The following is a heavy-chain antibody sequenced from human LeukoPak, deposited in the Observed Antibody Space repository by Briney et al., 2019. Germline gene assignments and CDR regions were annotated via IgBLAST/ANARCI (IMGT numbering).Heavy chain of an antibody. Sequence: ASVKVSCKASGYTFTSYGISWVRQAPGQGLEWMGWVSANNGDTNYAQKYQGRVTMTTDASTSTAYMELRSLTSDDTAVYYCARAYSSSGFDYWGQGTLVTVSS. CDR1: GYTFTSYG. V-gene: IGHV1-18*01. CDR2: VSANNGDT. CDR3: ARAYSSSGFDY. D-gene: IGHD6-19*01. J-gene: IGHJ4*02.